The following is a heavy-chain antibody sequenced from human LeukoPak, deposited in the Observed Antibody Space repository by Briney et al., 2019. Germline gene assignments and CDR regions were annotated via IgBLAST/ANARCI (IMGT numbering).Heavy chain of an antibody. CDR2: IYYNGST. D-gene: IGHD4-11*01. CDR1: GGSISSYY. Sequence: SETLSLTCTVSGGSISSYYWSWVRQPPGKGLEWMGDIYYNGSTKYNPSLKSRVTISVDTSKNQFSLKLSSVTAADTAVYYCARDRIAVTTDYGMDVWGQGTTVTVSS. V-gene: IGHV4-59*01. CDR3: ARDRIAVTTDYGMDV. J-gene: IGHJ6*02.